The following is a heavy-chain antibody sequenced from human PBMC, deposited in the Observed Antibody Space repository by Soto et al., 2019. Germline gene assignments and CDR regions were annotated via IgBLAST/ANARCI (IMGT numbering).Heavy chain of an antibody. CDR2: IYYDGSSK. Sequence: PGGSLRLTCAASGFTFSSYGMHWVRQAPGKGLEWVSVIYYDGSSKYYADSVKGRFTISRDNSKNTLYLQMISLRAEDEAVYYCTKDGEYSKFVLSFFDHWGHGTLFPVS. CDR1: GFTFSSYG. D-gene: IGHD4-4*01. V-gene: IGHV3-30*18. J-gene: IGHJ5*02. CDR3: TKDGEYSKFVLSFFDH.